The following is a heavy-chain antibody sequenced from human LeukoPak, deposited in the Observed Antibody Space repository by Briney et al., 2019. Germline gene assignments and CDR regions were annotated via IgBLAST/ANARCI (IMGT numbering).Heavy chain of an antibody. CDR2: ISYDGSNK. D-gene: IGHD2-15*01. J-gene: IGHJ4*02. V-gene: IGHV3-30*04. CDR3: ARVGYCSGCSCDYYFDY. CDR1: GFTFSSYA. Sequence: GGSLRLSCAASGFTFSSYAMHWVRQAPGKGLEWVAVISYDGSNKYYADSVKGRFTISRDNSKNTLYLQMNSLRAEDTAVYYCARVGYCSGCSCDYYFDYWGQGTLVTVSS.